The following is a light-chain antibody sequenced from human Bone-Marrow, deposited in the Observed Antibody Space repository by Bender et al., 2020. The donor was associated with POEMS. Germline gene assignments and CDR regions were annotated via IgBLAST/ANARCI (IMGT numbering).Light chain of an antibody. CDR1: TRDIGTYIL. CDR3: CSYAGGKV. J-gene: IGLJ2*01. Sequence: QSALTQPASVSGSPGQSITISCTGATRDIGTYILVSWYQQHPGKAPKLMIYDVTHRPSGVPDRFFGSKSGNTASLTVSGLQADDEANYYCCSYAGGKVFGGGTKLTVL. V-gene: IGLV2-23*02. CDR2: DVT.